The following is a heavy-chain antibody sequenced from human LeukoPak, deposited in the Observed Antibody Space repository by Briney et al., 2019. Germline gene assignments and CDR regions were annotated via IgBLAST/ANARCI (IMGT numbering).Heavy chain of an antibody. Sequence: ASVEVSCKASGYTFTSYAMNWVRQAPGQGLEWMGWTNTNTGNPTYAQGFTGRFVFSLDTSVSTAYLQISSLKAEDTAVYYCARFIAVAGLDYWGQGTLVTVSS. D-gene: IGHD6-19*01. CDR2: TNTNTGNP. CDR3: ARFIAVAGLDY. CDR1: GYTFTSYA. V-gene: IGHV7-4-1*02. J-gene: IGHJ4*02.